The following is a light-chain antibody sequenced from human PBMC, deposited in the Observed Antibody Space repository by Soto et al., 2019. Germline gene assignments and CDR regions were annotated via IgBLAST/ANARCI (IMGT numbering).Light chain of an antibody. Sequence: QSALTQPASVSGSPGQAITISCTGTSSDVGGYNYVSWYQQHPGKAPKLMIYDVSHRPSGVSNRFSGSKSGNTACLTIPGLQAEDEADYYCSSYTRSSTLNVVFGGGTKLTVL. CDR3: SSYTRSSTLNVV. CDR2: DVS. V-gene: IGLV2-14*01. CDR1: SSDVGGYNY. J-gene: IGLJ2*01.